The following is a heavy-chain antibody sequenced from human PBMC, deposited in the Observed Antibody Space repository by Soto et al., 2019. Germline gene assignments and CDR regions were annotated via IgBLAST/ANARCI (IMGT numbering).Heavy chain of an antibody. Sequence: GASVQVSGKASNDSWSRHFIHWVQQAPGEGLEWMGIINPGPNSASYSKEFKGRVTITADESTSTAYMELSSLRAEDTAVYYCARDVMGPFDYWGQGTLVTVSS. D-gene: IGHD1-26*01. V-gene: IGHV1-46*01. CDR1: NDSWSRHF. J-gene: IGHJ4*02. CDR3: ARDVMGPFDY. CDR2: INPGPNSA.